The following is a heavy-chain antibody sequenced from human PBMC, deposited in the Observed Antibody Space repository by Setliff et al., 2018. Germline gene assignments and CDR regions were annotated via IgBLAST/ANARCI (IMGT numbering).Heavy chain of an antibody. CDR3: ARHPSSGSYYGGSIFYFDD. J-gene: IGHJ4*02. CDR1: SGSISSDNYY. D-gene: IGHD1-26*01. CDR2: LSYNGNA. V-gene: IGHV4-39*01. Sequence: ETLSLTCTVSSGSISSDNYYWGWIRQPPGKGLEWIGTLSYNGNAYYTPSLKSRVTISIDTSKNQFSLKLSSVTAADTAVYYCARHPSSGSYYGGSIFYFDDWGPGILVTVSS.